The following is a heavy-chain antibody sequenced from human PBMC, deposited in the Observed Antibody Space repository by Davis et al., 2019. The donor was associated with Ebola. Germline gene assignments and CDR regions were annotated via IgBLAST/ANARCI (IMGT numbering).Heavy chain of an antibody. Sequence: SVTVSCKASGCTFSSYAISWVRQAPGQGLEWMGGIIPIFGTANYAQKFQGRVTITADESTSTAYMELSSLRSEDTAVYYCARLYYGEQDYWGQGTLVTVSS. J-gene: IGHJ4*02. D-gene: IGHD3-10*01. V-gene: IGHV1-69*13. CDR3: ARLYYGEQDY. CDR1: GCTFSSYA. CDR2: IIPIFGTA.